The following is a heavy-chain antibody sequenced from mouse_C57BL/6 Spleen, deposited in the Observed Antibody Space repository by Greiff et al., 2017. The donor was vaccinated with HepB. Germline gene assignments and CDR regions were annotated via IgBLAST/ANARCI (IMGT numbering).Heavy chain of an antibody. CDR3: ANYGSSSYAMDY. J-gene: IGHJ4*01. Sequence: QVQLQQSGPGLVQPSQRLSITCTVSGFSLTSYGVHWVRQSPGKGLEWLGVIWRGGSTDYNAAFMSRLSITKDNSKSQVFFKMNSLQADDTAIYYCANYGSSSYAMDYWGQGTSVTVSS. CDR1: GFSLTSYG. CDR2: IWRGGST. D-gene: IGHD1-1*01. V-gene: IGHV2-5*01.